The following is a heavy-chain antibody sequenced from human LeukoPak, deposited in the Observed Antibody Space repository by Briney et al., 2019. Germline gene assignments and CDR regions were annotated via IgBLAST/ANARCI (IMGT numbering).Heavy chain of an antibody. CDR3: ARGPRDY. CDR1: GFTFGDYA. J-gene: IGHJ4*02. CDR2: ISWNSGNI. V-gene: IGHV3-9*01. Sequence: GGSLRLSCAASGFTFGDYAMTWVRQAPGKGLEWVSGISWNSGNIDYADSVKGRFTISRDNAKNSLYLQMNSLRAEDTAVYYCARGPRDYWGQGTLVTVSS.